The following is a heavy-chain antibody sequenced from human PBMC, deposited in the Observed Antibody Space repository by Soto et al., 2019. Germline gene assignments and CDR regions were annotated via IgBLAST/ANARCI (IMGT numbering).Heavy chain of an antibody. CDR1: GGSISSYY. V-gene: IGHV4-59*01. Sequence: PSETLSLTCTVSGGSISSYYWSWIRQPPGKGLEWIGYIYYSGSTNCNSSLKSRVTISIDTSKNQFSLKLNSVTAADTAVYFCARLAYTSGFTFDYWGRGTLVTVSS. CDR3: ARLAYTSGFTFDY. J-gene: IGHJ4*02. CDR2: IYYSGST. D-gene: IGHD5-18*01.